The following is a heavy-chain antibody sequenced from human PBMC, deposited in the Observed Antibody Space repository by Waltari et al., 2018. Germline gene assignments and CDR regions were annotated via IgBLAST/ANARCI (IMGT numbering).Heavy chain of an antibody. CDR3: ARISQPWDYGSVSYRPLYYYYGMDV. D-gene: IGHD3-10*01. Sequence: QVTLRESGPALVKPTQTLTLTCTFSGFSLSTSGMCVSWIRQPPGKALEWLALIDWDDDKYYSTYLKTRLTSSKDTSKNQVVLTMTNMDPVDTATYDCARISQPWDYGSVSYRPLYYYYGMDVWGQGTTVTVSS. CDR2: IDWDDDK. J-gene: IGHJ6*02. V-gene: IGHV2-70*01. CDR1: GFSLSTSGMC.